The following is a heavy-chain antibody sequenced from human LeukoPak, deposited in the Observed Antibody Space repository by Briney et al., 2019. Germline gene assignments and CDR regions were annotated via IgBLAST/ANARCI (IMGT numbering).Heavy chain of an antibody. V-gene: IGHV4-59*01. CDR2: IYYSGST. J-gene: IGHJ4*02. Sequence: PSETLSLTCTVSGGSISSYYWSWIRQPPGKGLEWIGYIYYSGSTNYNPSLKSRVTISVDTSKNQFSLKLSSVTAAATAVYYCARGFRTGQENYDYWGQGTLVTVSS. CDR3: ARGFRTGQENYDY. CDR1: GGSISSYY. D-gene: IGHD2/OR15-2a*01.